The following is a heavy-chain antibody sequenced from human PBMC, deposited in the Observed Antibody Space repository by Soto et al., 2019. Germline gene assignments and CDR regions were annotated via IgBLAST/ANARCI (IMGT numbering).Heavy chain of an antibody. J-gene: IGHJ5*02. CDR2: ISTYNGNT. Sequence: ASVKVSCKASGGTFSSYAISWVRQAPGQGLEWMGWISTYNGNTNYAQTFQGRVTMTTDTSTSTADMELSSLRSEDTAVYYCARGSGINWFDTWGQGTLVTVSS. CDR1: GGTFSSYA. D-gene: IGHD3-10*01. V-gene: IGHV1-18*01. CDR3: ARGSGINWFDT.